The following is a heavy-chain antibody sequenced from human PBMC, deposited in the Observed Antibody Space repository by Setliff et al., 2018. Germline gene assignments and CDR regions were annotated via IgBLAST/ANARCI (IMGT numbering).Heavy chain of an antibody. J-gene: IGHJ6*02. CDR1: GVSISSYY. CDR2: IQNSGGI. Sequence: PSETLSLTGNVSGVSISSYYWSWIRQAPGKGLESLGYIQNSGGINYNPSLKSRVTISVDTSTNQFSLKLTSVTAADTAVYYCARLSWNGLRYFGLDVWGQGTTVTVSS. V-gene: IGHV4-59*01. D-gene: IGHD3-3*01. CDR3: ARLSWNGLRYFGLDV.